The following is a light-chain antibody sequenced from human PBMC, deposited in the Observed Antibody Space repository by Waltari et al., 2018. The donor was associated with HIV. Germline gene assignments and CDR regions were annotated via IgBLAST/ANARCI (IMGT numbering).Light chain of an antibody. J-gene: IGLJ3*02. CDR1: SSDVGGYNY. Sequence: QSALTQPRSMSGSPGQSVTISCTGTSSDVGGYNYVSWYQQHPGKAPNLMICDVDKRPSGAPERFSVSESGNTASLTISGLQAEDEADDYCCSYADKYTWVFGGGTKLAGL. CDR2: DVD. V-gene: IGLV2-11*01. CDR3: CSYADKYTWV.